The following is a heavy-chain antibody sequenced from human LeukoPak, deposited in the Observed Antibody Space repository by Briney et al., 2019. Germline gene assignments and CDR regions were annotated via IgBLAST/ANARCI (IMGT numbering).Heavy chain of an antibody. J-gene: IGHJ4*02. CDR2: ISSDGGST. D-gene: IGHD3-9*01. CDR3: AKGGDRTLTGPFDY. CDR1: GFTFDDYA. V-gene: IGHV3-43D*03. Sequence: GGSLRLSCAASGFTFDDYAMHWVRQAPGKGLEWVSLISSDGGSTYYADSVKGRFTIYRDNSKNSLYLQMNSLRAEDTALYYCAKGGDRTLTGPFDYWGQGTLVTVSS.